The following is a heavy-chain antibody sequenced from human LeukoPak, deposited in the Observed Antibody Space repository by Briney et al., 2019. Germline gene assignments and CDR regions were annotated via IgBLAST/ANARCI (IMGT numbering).Heavy chain of an antibody. Sequence: ASVKVSCKASGYTFTSYGISWVRQAPGQGLEWMGGIIPIFGTANYAQKFQGRVTITTDESTSTAYMELSSLRSEDTAVYYCARVIGKSRWAFDIWGQGTMVTVSS. V-gene: IGHV1-69*05. CDR2: IIPIFGTA. J-gene: IGHJ3*02. CDR1: GYTFTSYG. D-gene: IGHD4-23*01. CDR3: ARVIGKSRWAFDI.